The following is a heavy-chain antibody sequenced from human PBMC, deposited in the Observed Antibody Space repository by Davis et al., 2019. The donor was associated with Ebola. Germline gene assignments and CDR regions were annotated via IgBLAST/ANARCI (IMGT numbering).Heavy chain of an antibody. CDR2: MNPNSGNT. D-gene: IGHD6-19*01. CDR1: GYTFTSYA. V-gene: IGHV1-8*01. Sequence: ASVKVSCNASGYTFTSYAINWVRQATGQGHEWMGWMNPNSGNTGYAQKFQGRVTMTRNTSISTAYMELSSLRSEDTAVYYCARGSLMLVADDYWGQGTLVTVSS. J-gene: IGHJ4*02. CDR3: ARGSLMLVADDY.